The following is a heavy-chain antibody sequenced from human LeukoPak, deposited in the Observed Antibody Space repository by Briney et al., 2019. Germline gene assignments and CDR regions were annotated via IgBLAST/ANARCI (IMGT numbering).Heavy chain of an antibody. Sequence: LSGGSLRLSCGASGFIFSNYGMHWVRQAPGKGLEWVAFIRYDGSNKYYADSVKGRFTISRDNSKNTLYLQMNSLRAEDTAVYYCAKELYGRIDPWGQGTLVTVSS. CDR1: GFIFSNYG. V-gene: IGHV3-30*02. J-gene: IGHJ5*02. CDR3: AKELYGRIDP. CDR2: IRYDGSNK. D-gene: IGHD3-16*02.